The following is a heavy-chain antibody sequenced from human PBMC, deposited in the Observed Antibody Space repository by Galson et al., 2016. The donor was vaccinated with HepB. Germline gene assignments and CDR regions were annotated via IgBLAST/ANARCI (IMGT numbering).Heavy chain of an antibody. J-gene: IGHJ6*02. V-gene: IGHV1-18*01. CDR3: ARAFPGWRSTSCYGVSYYGLDV. CDR1: GYTFTNYG. CDR2: ISAYNANT. Sequence: SVKVSCKASGYTFTNYGITWVRQAPGQGLEWMGWISAYNANTNYAQKLQGRVTMTTDTSTSTTYMELSSLRSDDTAVYYRARAFPGWRSTSCYGVSYYGLDVWGQGTTVTVSS. D-gene: IGHD2-2*01.